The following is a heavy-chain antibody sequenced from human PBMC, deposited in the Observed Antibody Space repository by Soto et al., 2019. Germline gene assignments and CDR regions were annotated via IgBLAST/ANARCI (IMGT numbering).Heavy chain of an antibody. D-gene: IGHD5-12*01. CDR3: SRSHIVPRLFMSPFAS. Sequence: VAEGSSTSGTYYRSMIRQPPGKGLEWIGYIYYSGSTNYNPSLKSRVTISVDTSKNQFSLKLSSVTAADTAVYYCSRSHIVPRLFMSPFASRGQGTLVTVSS. CDR1: EGSSTSGTYY. CDR2: IYYSGST. V-gene: IGHV4-61*01. J-gene: IGHJ4*02.